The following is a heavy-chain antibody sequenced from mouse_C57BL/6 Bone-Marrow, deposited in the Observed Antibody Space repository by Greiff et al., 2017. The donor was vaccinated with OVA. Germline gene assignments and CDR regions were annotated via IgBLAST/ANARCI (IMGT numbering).Heavy chain of an antibody. V-gene: IGHV6-6*01. J-gene: IGHJ1*03. CDR2: IRNKANNHAT. D-gene: IGHD1-1*01. CDR3: TRALLLLRYFDV. Sequence: EVQLVESGGGLVQPGGSMKLSCAASGFTFSDAWMDWVRQSPEKGLEWVAEIRNKANNHATYYAESVKGRFTISRDDSKSSVYLQMNSLRAEDTGIYYCTRALLLLRYFDVWGTGTTVTVSS. CDR1: GFTFSDAW.